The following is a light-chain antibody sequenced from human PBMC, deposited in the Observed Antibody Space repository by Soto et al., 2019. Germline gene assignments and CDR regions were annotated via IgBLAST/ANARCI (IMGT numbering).Light chain of an antibody. V-gene: IGKV3-11*01. CDR3: QHRSNGRMYT. CDR1: QSVAGY. CDR2: DTS. Sequence: ELVLTQSPATLSLSPGERVTLSCRASQSVAGYLAWYQQKPGQGPRLLIYDTSNRATGAPPRFSGSGSGTDFTLTISSLEHEDFAIYYCQHRSNGRMYTFGQGTKLEIK. J-gene: IGKJ2*01.